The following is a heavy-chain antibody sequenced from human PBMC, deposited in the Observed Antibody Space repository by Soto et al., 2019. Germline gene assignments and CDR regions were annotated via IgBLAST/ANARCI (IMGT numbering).Heavy chain of an antibody. CDR3: SRVYCSGGSCYYGMDV. CDR1: GYTFTSYG. D-gene: IGHD2-15*01. Sequence: QVQLVQSGAEVKKPGASVKVSCKASGYTFTSYGISWVRQAPGQGLEWMGWISAYNGNTNYAQKLQGRVTMTTDTXTXXADMELRSLRSDDTAVYYCSRVYCSGGSCYYGMDVWGQGTTVTVSS. J-gene: IGHJ6*02. CDR2: ISAYNGNT. V-gene: IGHV1-18*01.